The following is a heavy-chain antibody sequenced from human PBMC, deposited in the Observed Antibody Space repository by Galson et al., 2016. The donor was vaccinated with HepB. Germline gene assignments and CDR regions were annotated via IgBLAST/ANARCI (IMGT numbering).Heavy chain of an antibody. J-gene: IGHJ4*02. CDR2: ISSDGGST. D-gene: IGHD2-8*01. Sequence: SLRLSCAGSGFTLNYYWMYWVRQAPGKGLVWVSRISSDGGSTSYADFVKGRFTISRDNAKNTLYLQMSSLRAEDTALYYCAALPMVWGQGSRVTVSS. V-gene: IGHV3-74*01. CDR3: AALPMV. CDR1: GFTLNYYW.